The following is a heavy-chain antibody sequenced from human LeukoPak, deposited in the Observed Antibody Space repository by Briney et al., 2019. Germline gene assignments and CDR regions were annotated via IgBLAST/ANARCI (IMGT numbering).Heavy chain of an antibody. J-gene: IGHJ6*03. Sequence: VASVKVSCKASGYTFTSYDINWVRQATGQGLEWMGWMNPNSGNTGYARKFQGRATMTRNTSISTAYMELSSLRSEDTAVYYCARGGGQFGFGYQLRYYYYYYMDVWGKGTTVTISS. CDR2: MNPNSGNT. CDR3: ARGGGQFGFGYQLRYYYYYYMDV. D-gene: IGHD2-2*01. CDR1: GYTFTSYD. V-gene: IGHV1-8*01.